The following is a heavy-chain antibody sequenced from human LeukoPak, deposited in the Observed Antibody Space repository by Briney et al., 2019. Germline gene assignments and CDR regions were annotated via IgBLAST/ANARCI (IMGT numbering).Heavy chain of an antibody. CDR1: GFTVSTNY. D-gene: IGHD5-12*01. J-gene: IGHJ4*02. V-gene: IGHV3-53*01. Sequence: PGGSLRLSCAASGFTVSTNYMTWVRQAPGKGLEWVSFIYSDGSTYYADSVKGRFTISRDNSKNTLYLQMNSLRAEDTAVYYCAKDREGLSSGYDLEYFDYWGQGTLVTVSS. CDR3: AKDREGLSSGYDLEYFDY. CDR2: IYSDGST.